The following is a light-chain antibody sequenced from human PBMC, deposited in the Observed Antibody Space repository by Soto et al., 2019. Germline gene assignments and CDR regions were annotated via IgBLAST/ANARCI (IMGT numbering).Light chain of an antibody. V-gene: IGKV1-39*01. CDR2: STS. CDR3: QQAYDIPRT. CDR1: QSTSKY. J-gene: IGKJ1*01. Sequence: DIQMTQSPSSLSASVGDRVTLTCRATQSTSKYLNWYQQKPGKAPNLLIYSTSTLQSGVPSRFSGSGSGTDFTLTINSLQPEDFATYYCQQAYDIPRTFGQGTKVDIK.